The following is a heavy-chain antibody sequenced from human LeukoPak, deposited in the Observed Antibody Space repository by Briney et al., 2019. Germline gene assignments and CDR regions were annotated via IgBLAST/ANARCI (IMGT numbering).Heavy chain of an antibody. J-gene: IGHJ6*03. V-gene: IGHV3-21*01. CDR1: GFTFSSYS. CDR2: ISSSSSYI. Sequence: PGGSLSLSCAASGFTFSSYSMNWVRQAPGKGLEWVSSISSSSSYIYYAHSVKGRFTISRDNAKNSLYLQMNSLRAEDTAVYYCARDSSGWYWASGYYYYYYMDVWGKGTTVTVSS. CDR3: ARDSSGWYWASGYYYYYYMDV. D-gene: IGHD6-19*01.